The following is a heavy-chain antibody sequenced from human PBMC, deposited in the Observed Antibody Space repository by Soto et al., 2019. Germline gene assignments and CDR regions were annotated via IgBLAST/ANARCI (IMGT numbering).Heavy chain of an antibody. CDR3: AHSIAPRIFDY. D-gene: IGHD6-13*01. V-gene: IGHV2-5*02. CDR2: IYWDDDK. J-gene: IGHJ4*02. Sequence: GLDLEWLALIYWDDDKRYSPSLKSRLTITKDTSKNQVVLTMTNMDPVDTATYHCAHSIAPRIFDYWGQGTLVTVSS.